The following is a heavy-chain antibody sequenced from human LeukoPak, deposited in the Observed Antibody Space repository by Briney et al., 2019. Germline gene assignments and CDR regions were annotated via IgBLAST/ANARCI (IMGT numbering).Heavy chain of an antibody. J-gene: IGHJ4*02. V-gene: IGHV1-3*01. Sequence: ASVKVSCKASGYTFTSYAMHWVRQAPGQRLEWMGWINAGNGNTNYAQKLQGRVTMTTDTSTSTAYMELRSLRSDDTAVYYCARDIGDTIFGVVIARPRFDYWGQGTLVTVSS. D-gene: IGHD3-3*01. CDR3: ARDIGDTIFGVVIARPRFDY. CDR2: INAGNGNT. CDR1: GYTFTSYA.